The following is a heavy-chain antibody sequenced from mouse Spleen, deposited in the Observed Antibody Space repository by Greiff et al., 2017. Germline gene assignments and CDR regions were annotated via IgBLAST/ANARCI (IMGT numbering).Heavy chain of an antibody. CDR1: GYTFTSYW. J-gene: IGHJ4*01. Sequence: QVQLQQPGAELVMPGASVKLSCKASGYTFTSYWMHWVKQRPGQGLEWIGEIDPSDSYTNYNQKFKGKATLTVDKSSSTAYMQLSSLTSEDSAVYYCARRDGYYDRYYAMDYWGQGTSVTVSS. CDR3: ARRDGYYDRYYAMDY. CDR2: IDPSDSYT. D-gene: IGHD2-3*01. V-gene: IGHV1-69*01.